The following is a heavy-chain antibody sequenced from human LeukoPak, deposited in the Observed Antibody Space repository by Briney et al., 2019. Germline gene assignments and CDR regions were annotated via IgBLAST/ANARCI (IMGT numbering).Heavy chain of an antibody. J-gene: IGHJ4*02. CDR1: GFTFSSYG. CDR2: IRYDGSNK. CDR3: AKDADIVVSSYFDY. V-gene: IGHV3-30*02. Sequence: GGSLRLSCAASGFTFSSYGMHWVRQAPGKGLEWVAFIRYDGSNKYYADSVKGRFTISRDNSKNTVYLQMNSLRAEDTAVYYCAKDADIVVSSYFDYWGQGTLVTVSS. D-gene: IGHD2-2*01.